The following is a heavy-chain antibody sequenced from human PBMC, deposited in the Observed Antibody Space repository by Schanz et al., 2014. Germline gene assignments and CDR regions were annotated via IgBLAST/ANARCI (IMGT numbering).Heavy chain of an antibody. CDR3: ARGGPAYYFDD. Sequence: EVHLLESGGGSVPPGGSLRLSCAASGFTFTNYAMSWVRQAPGKGLEWVSFIYIGGNTYYADSVKGRFTISRDNSKNTVYIQMNSLRAEDTAVYYCARGGPAYYFDDWGQGTLVTVSS. CDR1: GFTFTNYA. J-gene: IGHJ4*02. CDR2: IYIGGNT. V-gene: IGHV3-66*01.